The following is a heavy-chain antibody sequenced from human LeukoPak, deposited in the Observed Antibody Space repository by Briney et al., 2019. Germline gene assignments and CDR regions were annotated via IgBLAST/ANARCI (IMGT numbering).Heavy chain of an antibody. V-gene: IGHV3-30-3*01. CDR2: ISYDGSNK. CDR1: GFTFSSYA. J-gene: IGHJ3*02. CDR3: ARDAEYYYDSGDAFDI. Sequence: GGSLRLSCAASGFTFSSYAMHWVRQAPGKGLEWVAVISYDGSNKYYADSVKGRFTISRDNAKNSLYLQMNSLRAEDTAVYYCARDAEYYYDSGDAFDIWGQGTMVTVSS. D-gene: IGHD3-22*01.